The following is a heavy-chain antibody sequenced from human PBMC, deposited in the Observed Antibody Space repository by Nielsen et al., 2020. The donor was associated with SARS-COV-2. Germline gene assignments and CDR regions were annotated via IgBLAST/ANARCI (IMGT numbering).Heavy chain of an antibody. Sequence: SETLSLTCTVSGGSISSGDYYWSWIRQPPGKGLEWIGYIYYSGSTYYNPSLKSRVTISVDTSKNQFSQKLSSVTAADTALYYCARVGPRGYFDYWGQGTLVTVSS. V-gene: IGHV4-30-4*01. CDR2: IYYSGST. CDR1: GGSISSGDYY. CDR3: ARVGPRGYFDY. D-gene: IGHD3-16*01. J-gene: IGHJ4*02.